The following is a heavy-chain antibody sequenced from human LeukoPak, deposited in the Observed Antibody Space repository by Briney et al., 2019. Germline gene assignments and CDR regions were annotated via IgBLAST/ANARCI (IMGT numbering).Heavy chain of an antibody. V-gene: IGHV4-31*03. CDR1: GGSISSGGYY. Sequence: PSETLSPTCTVSGGSISSGGYYWSWIRQHPGEGLEWIGYIYYSRSTYYDPSLRSRVTISVDTSKNQFSLNMSSVTAADTAVYYCARERTTVTTGDAFDIWGQGTTVTVSS. D-gene: IGHD4-17*01. CDR2: IYYSRST. CDR3: ARERTTVTTGDAFDI. J-gene: IGHJ3*02.